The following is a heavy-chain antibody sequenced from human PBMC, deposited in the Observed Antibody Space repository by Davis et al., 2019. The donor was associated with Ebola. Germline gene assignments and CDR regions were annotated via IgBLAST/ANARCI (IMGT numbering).Heavy chain of an antibody. Sequence: ASVKVSCKASGYTFTSYGISWVRQAPGQGLEWMGWISAYNGNTNYAQKLQGRVTMTRDTSTSTVYMELSSLRSEDTAVYYCASNNWNDWPPGYWGQGTLVTVSS. CDR1: GYTFTSYG. V-gene: IGHV1-18*01. CDR3: ASNNWNDWPPGY. J-gene: IGHJ4*02. CDR2: ISAYNGNT. D-gene: IGHD1-20*01.